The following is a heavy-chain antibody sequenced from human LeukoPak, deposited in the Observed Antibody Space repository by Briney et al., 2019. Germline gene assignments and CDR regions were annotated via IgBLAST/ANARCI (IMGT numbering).Heavy chain of an antibody. CDR2: IYYSGST. CDR3: ARVSDTAMVFDY. Sequence: SQTLYLTCTVSGGSISSGGYYWSWIRQHPGKGLEWIGYIYYSGSTYYNPSLKSRVTISVDTSKNQFSLKLSSVTAADTAVYYCARVSDTAMVFDYWGQGTLVTVSS. J-gene: IGHJ4*02. D-gene: IGHD5-18*01. CDR1: GGSISSGGYY. V-gene: IGHV4-31*03.